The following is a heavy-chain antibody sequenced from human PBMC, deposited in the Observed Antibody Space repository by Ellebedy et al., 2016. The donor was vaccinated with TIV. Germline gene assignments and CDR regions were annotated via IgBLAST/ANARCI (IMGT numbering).Heavy chain of an antibody. D-gene: IGHD3-3*01. CDR2: INHSGST. CDR3: ARGRSVLRFLEWLPYLVTDAFDI. CDR1: GGSFSGYY. V-gene: IGHV4-34*01. J-gene: IGHJ3*02. Sequence: SETLSLXXAVYGGSFSGYYWSWIRQPPGKGLEWIGEINHSGSTNYNPSLKSRVTISVDTSKNQFSLKLSSVTAADTAVYYCARGRSVLRFLEWLPYLVTDAFDIWGQGTMVTVSS.